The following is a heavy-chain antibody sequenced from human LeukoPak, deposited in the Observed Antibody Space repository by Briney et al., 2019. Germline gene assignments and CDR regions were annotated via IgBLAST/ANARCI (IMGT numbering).Heavy chain of an antibody. CDR1: GYTFTSYY. J-gene: IGHJ3*02. CDR3: ARDGFWMVRGESDAFDI. V-gene: IGHV1-46*01. D-gene: IGHD3-10*01. CDR2: INPSGGST. Sequence: GASVKVSCKASGYTFTSYYMHWVRQAPGQELEWMGIINPSGGSTSYAQKFQGRVTMTRDTSTSTVYMELSSLRSEDTAVYYCARDGFWMVRGESDAFDIWGQGTMVTVSS.